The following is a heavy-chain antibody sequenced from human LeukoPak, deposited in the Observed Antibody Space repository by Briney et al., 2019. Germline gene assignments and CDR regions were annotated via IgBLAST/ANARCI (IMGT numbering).Heavy chain of an antibody. CDR1: GGSISSYY. CDR2: IYYSGST. Sequence: PSETLSLTCTVSGGSISSYYWSWIRQPPGKGLEWIGYIYYSGSTNYNPSLKSRVTISVDTSKNQFSLKLSSVTAADTAVYYCARDRLVVPAGGNGYYYYGMDVWGQGTTVTVSS. V-gene: IGHV4-59*01. D-gene: IGHD2-2*01. CDR3: ARDRLVVPAGGNGYYYYGMDV. J-gene: IGHJ6*02.